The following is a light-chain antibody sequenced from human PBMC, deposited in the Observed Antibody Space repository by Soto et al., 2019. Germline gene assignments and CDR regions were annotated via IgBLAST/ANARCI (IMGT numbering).Light chain of an antibody. J-gene: IGKJ5*01. Sequence: EIVLTQSPGTLSLSPLEIDTLSYMASQSVSNNYLAWYQQKPGQAPRLLIYGASSRATGIPDRFSGSGSGTDLTLTISRLEPEDFAVYYCQQYGSSPITFGQGTRLEIK. CDR2: GAS. CDR1: QSVSNNY. V-gene: IGKV3-20*01. CDR3: QQYGSSPIT.